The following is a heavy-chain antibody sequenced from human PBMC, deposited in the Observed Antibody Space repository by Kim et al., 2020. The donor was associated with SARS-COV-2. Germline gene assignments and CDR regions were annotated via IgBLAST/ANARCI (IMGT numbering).Heavy chain of an antibody. Sequence: SVKVSCKASGGTFSSYAISWVRQAPGQGLEWMGGIIPIFGTANYAQKFQGRVTITADESTSTAYMELSSLRSEDTAVYYCARERKQWLGQLFDYWGQGTLVTVSS. D-gene: IGHD6-19*01. J-gene: IGHJ4*02. CDR1: GGTFSSYA. CDR2: IIPIFGTA. CDR3: ARERKQWLGQLFDY. V-gene: IGHV1-69*13.